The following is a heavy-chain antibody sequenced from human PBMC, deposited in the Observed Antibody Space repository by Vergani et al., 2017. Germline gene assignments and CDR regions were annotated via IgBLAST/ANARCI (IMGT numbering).Heavy chain of an antibody. J-gene: IGHJ4*02. Sequence: QVTLKESGPVLVKPTETLPLTCTVSGFSLSNARMGVSWIRQPPGKALEWLAHIFSNDEKSYSTSLKSRLTISKDTSKSQVVLTMTNMDPVDTATYYCARIRYSSSWLDYWGQGTLVTVSS. CDR1: GFSLSNARMG. CDR2: IFSNDEK. D-gene: IGHD6-13*01. V-gene: IGHV2-26*01. CDR3: ARIRYSSSWLDY.